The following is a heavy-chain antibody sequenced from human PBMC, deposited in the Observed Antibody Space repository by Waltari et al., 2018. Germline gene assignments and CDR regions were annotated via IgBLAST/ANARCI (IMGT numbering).Heavy chain of an antibody. V-gene: IGHV4-34*01. CDR1: GGSFSGYY. CDR3: ARGLEGLRLGEVDY. Sequence: QVQLQQWGAGLLKPSETLSLTCAVYGGSFSGYYWSWIRQPPGKGLEWFGEINHSGRTNANPSRKSRVTISVDTSKNQFSMKRSAVTAADTAVYYCARGLEGLRLGEVDYWGQGTLVTVSS. D-gene: IGHD3-16*01. J-gene: IGHJ4*02. CDR2: INHSGRT.